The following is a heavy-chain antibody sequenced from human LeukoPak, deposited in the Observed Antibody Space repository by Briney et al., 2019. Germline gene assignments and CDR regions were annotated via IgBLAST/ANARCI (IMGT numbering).Heavy chain of an antibody. J-gene: IGHJ5*02. CDR3: SRDAPQVPAAGVLAS. V-gene: IGHV3-53*01. Sequence: GGSLRLSCAASGFTVSDNYMSWVRQAPGKGLEWVSVMYSRGDTYYADSVKGRFTFSRDISKNTLYLQMNGLRTEDTAMYYCSRDAPQVPAAGVLASWGQGTLVTVSS. CDR1: GFTVSDNY. CDR2: MYSRGDT. D-gene: IGHD6-13*01.